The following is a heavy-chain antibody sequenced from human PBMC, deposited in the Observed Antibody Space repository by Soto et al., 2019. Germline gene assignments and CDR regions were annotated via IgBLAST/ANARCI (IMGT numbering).Heavy chain of an antibody. CDR2: ISAYNGNT. CDR3: ARDLRNMAEGKQLVVPSFDY. V-gene: IGHV1-18*01. Sequence: ASVKVSCKASGYTFTSYGISWVRQAPGQGLEWMGWISAYNGNTNYAQKLQGRVTMTTDTSTSTAYMELRSLRSDDTAVYYCARDLRNMAEGKQLVVPSFDYWGQGTLVTVSS. CDR1: GYTFTSYG. D-gene: IGHD6-13*01. J-gene: IGHJ4*02.